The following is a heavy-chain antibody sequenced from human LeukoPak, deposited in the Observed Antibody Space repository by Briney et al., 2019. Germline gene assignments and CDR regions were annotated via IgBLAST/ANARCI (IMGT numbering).Heavy chain of an antibody. CDR2: INLSGSI. Sequence: PSETLSLTCAVFGGSFSDYYWSWIRQPPGKGLEWIGEINLSGSINYNPSLKSRVTISVDPSRNQFSLRLSSVTAADTAVYYCARGGGDYYMDVWAKGTTVTVSS. J-gene: IGHJ6*03. CDR3: ARGGGDYYMDV. D-gene: IGHD3-10*01. V-gene: IGHV4-34*01. CDR1: GGSFSDYY.